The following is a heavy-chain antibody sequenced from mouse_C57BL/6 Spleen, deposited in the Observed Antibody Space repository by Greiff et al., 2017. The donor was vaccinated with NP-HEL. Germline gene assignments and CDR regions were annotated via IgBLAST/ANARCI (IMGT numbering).Heavy chain of an antibody. D-gene: IGHD1-1*01. CDR2: INPGSGGT. V-gene: IGHV1-54*01. Sequence: VKLQESGAELVRPGTSVKVSCKASGYAFTNYLIEWVKQRPGQGLEWIGVINPGSGGTNYNEKFKGKATLTADKSSSTAYMQLSSLTSEDSAVYFCARWGYGSSYYAMDYWGQGTSVTVSS. J-gene: IGHJ4*01. CDR3: ARWGYGSSYYAMDY. CDR1: GYAFTNYL.